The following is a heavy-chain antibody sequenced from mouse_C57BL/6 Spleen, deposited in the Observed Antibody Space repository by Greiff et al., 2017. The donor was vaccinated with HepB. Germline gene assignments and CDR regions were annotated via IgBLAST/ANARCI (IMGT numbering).Heavy chain of an antibody. V-gene: IGHV1-19*01. CDR3: ASGYHYYAMDY. Sequence: EVQLQQSGPVLVKPGASVKMSCKASGYTFNDYYMNWVKQSHGKSLEWIGVINPYNGGTSYNQKFKGKATLTVDKSSTTAYMELNSLTSEDSAVYYCASGYHYYAMDYWGQGTSVTVSS. CDR1: GYTFNDYY. J-gene: IGHJ4*01. CDR2: INPYNGGT.